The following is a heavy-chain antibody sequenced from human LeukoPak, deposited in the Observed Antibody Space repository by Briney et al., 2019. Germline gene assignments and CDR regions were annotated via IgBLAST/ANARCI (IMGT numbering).Heavy chain of an antibody. CDR2: ISAYNGNT. D-gene: IGHD3-10*01. CDR3: ARVFKWFGTNWFDP. V-gene: IGHV1-18*01. CDR1: GYTFTSYG. J-gene: IGHJ5*02. Sequence: EASVKVSCKASGYTFTSYGISWVRQAPGQGLEWMGWISAYNGNTNYAQKLQGRVTMTTDTSTSTAYMELRSLRSDDTAVYYCARVFKWFGTNWFDPWGQGTLVTVSS.